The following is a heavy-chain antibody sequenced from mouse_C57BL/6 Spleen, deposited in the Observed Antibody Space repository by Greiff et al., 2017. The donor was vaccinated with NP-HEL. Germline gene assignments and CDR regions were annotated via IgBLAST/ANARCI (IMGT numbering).Heavy chain of an antibody. CDR3: ARSPTLRFDY. CDR1: GYSFTGYY. Sequence: VQLKQSGPELVKPGASVKISCKASGYSFTGYYMNWVKQSPEKSLEWIGEINPSTGGTTYNQKFKAKATLTVDKSSSTAYMQLKSLTSEDSAVYYCARSPTLRFDYWGQGTTLTVSS. J-gene: IGHJ2*01. V-gene: IGHV1-42*01. D-gene: IGHD2-10*01. CDR2: INPSTGGT.